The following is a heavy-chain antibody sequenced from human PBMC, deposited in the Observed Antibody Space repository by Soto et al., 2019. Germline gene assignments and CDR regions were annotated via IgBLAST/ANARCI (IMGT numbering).Heavy chain of an antibody. V-gene: IGHV3-33*01. CDR3: AGVVSHGGDAFDI. CDR1: GFTFSSYG. Sequence: PGGSLSLSCAASGFTFSSYGMHWVRQAPGKGLEWVAVIWYDGSNKYYADSVKGRFTISRDNSKNTLYLQMNSLRAEDTAVYYCAGVVSHGGDAFDIWGQGTMVTVSS. CDR2: IWYDGSNK. D-gene: IGHD4-17*01. J-gene: IGHJ3*02.